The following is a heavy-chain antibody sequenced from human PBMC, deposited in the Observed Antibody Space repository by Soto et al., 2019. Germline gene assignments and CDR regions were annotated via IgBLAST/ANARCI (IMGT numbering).Heavy chain of an antibody. CDR1: GGSISSGGSY. Sequence: PSEMLSLTCTVSGGSISSGGSYWTWIRQHPGKGLEWIGYIYYSGSTYYNPSLKSRVTISIDTSENQFSLKLSSVTAADTAVYYCGKDGSSGLVDSWGQGILVTVSS. V-gene: IGHV4-31*03. J-gene: IGHJ4*02. D-gene: IGHD6-19*01. CDR2: IYYSGST. CDR3: GKDGSSGLVDS.